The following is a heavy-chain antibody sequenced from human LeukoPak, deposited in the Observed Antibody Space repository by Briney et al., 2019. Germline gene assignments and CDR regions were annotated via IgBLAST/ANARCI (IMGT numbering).Heavy chain of an antibody. CDR2: ITADSGTT. CDR3: ASRDYFDY. CDR1: GFTFSTKS. J-gene: IGHJ4*02. V-gene: IGHV3-48*02. Sequence: GGSLRLSCAVSGFTFSTKSMNWVRQAPGKGLEWVSYITADSGTTYYAHSVKGRFTISRGNAKNSLYLQMNSLRDEDTAVYYCASRDYFDYWGQGTLVTVSS.